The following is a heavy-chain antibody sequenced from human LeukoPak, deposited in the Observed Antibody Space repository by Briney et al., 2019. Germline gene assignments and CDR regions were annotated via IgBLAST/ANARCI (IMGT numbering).Heavy chain of an antibody. J-gene: IGHJ1*01. CDR2: INPNSGGT. CDR3: ARGITYYYDSSGYNLPFQH. CDR1: GYTFTGYY. D-gene: IGHD3-22*01. Sequence: ASVKVSCKASGYTFTGYYMHWVRQAPGQGLEWMGWINPNSGGTNYAQKFQGRVTMTRDTSISTACMELSRLRSDDTAVYYCARGITYYYDSSGYNLPFQHWGQGTLVTVSS. V-gene: IGHV1-2*02.